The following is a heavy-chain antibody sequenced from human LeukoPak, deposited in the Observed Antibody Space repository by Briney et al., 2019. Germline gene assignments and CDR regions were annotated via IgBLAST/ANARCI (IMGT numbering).Heavy chain of an antibody. CDR2: IYPNTGGT. CDR3: ARENWYYDY. Sequence: ASVKVSCKTSGYSFTNYHMHWVRLAPGQGLEWMGHIYPNTGGTSYAQRFQGRVTMTSDTSVSTVYMELSSLISDDTAAYYCARENWYYDYWGQGTLVTVSS. J-gene: IGHJ4*02. V-gene: IGHV1-2*06. D-gene: IGHD1-7*01. CDR1: GYSFTNYH.